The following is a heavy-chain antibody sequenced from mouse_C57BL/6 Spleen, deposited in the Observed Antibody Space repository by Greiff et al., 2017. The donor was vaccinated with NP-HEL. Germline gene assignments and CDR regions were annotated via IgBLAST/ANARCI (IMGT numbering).Heavy chain of an antibody. J-gene: IGHJ3*01. Sequence: QVQLQQPGAELVKPGASVKLSCKASGYTFTSYWMQWVKQRPGQGLEWIGEIDPSDSYTNYNQKFKGKATLTVDTSSSTAYMQLSSLTSEDSAVYYCARGGSYYSNRFAYWGQGTLVTVSA. CDR2: IDPSDSYT. V-gene: IGHV1-50*01. CDR3: ARGGSYYSNRFAY. D-gene: IGHD2-5*01. CDR1: GYTFTSYW.